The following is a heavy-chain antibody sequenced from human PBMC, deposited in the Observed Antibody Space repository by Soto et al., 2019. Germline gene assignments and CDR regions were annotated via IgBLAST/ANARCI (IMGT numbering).Heavy chain of an antibody. J-gene: IGHJ6*02. V-gene: IGHV4-31*03. CDR1: GGSISSGGYY. Sequence: PSETLSLTCTVSGGSISSGGYYWSWIRQHPGKGLEWIGYIYYSGSTYYNPSLKSRVTISVDTSKNQFSLKLSSVTAADTAVHYCASLIAAAGTPGKSYGMDVWGQGTTVTVSS. CDR3: ASLIAAAGTPGKSYGMDV. D-gene: IGHD6-13*01. CDR2: IYYSGST.